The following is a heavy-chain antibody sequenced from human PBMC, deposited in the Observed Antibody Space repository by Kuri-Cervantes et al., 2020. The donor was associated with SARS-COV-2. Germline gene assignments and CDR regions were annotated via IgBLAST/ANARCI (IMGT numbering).Heavy chain of an antibody. D-gene: IGHD5-18*01. V-gene: IGHV4-34*01. J-gene: IGHJ4*02. CDR2: IHGSGGA. Sequence: ESLKISCTFSGVSFRGYYWSWIRQPPGKGLEWIGEIHGSGGATYNSSLKSRVTLSVDASKNQFSLRLTSVTAADTAVYYCGSPAGGYKSGFDSLGFWGQGTLVTVSS. CDR1: GVSFRGYY. CDR3: GSPAGGYKSGFDSLGF.